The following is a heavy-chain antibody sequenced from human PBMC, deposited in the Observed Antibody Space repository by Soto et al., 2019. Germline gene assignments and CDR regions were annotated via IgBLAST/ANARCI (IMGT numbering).Heavy chain of an antibody. CDR2: INPSGGST. D-gene: IGHD3-9*01. Sequence: QVQLVQSGAEVKKPGASVKVSCKASGYTFTSYYMHWVRQAPGQGLEWMGIINPSGGSTSYAQKFRGRGTMTRDTSTSTVYMELSSLRSEDTAVYYCARAGSPYDILTGYLTGGSIYPKYGMDVWGQGTTVTVSS. J-gene: IGHJ6*02. V-gene: IGHV1-46*01. CDR3: ARAGSPYDILTGYLTGGSIYPKYGMDV. CDR1: GYTFTSYY.